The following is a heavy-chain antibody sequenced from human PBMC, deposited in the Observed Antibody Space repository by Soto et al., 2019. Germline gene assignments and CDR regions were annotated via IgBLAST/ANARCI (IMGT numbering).Heavy chain of an antibody. D-gene: IGHD1-1*01. CDR1: GYTFTSYD. CDR3: ARARKTRTWNAFDI. V-gene: IGHV1-8*01. Sequence: ASVKVSCKASGYTFTSYDIHWVRQATGQGLEWMGWMNPNSGNTGYAQKFQGRVTMTRNTSISTAYMELSSLRSEDTAVYYCARARKTRTWNAFDIWGQGTMVTVSS. CDR2: MNPNSGNT. J-gene: IGHJ3*02.